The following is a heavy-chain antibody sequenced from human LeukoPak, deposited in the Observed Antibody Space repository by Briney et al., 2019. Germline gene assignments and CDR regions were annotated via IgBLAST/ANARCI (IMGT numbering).Heavy chain of an antibody. V-gene: IGHV3-21*06. Sequence: GGSLRLSCAASGFTFSSYGMSWVRQAPGKGLEWVSYISSKGTYINYADSVKGRFTISRDNAKSSVYLQMTSLRAEDTAVYYCAKEACSGTNCIYYFMDVWGKGTTVTVSS. J-gene: IGHJ6*03. CDR3: AKEACSGTNCIYYFMDV. D-gene: IGHD3-10*02. CDR2: ISSKGTYI. CDR1: GFTFSSYG.